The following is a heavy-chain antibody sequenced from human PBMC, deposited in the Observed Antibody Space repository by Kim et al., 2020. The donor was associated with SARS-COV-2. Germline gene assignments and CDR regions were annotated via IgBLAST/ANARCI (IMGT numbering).Heavy chain of an antibody. CDR1: GLTFSNAW. CDR2: IKSKTAGGAI. CDR3: ASGGF. V-gene: IGHV3-15*01. J-gene: IGHJ4*02. Sequence: GGSLRLSCAASGLTFSNAWMSWVRQAPGKGLEWVGRIKSKTAGGAIDYISPVKGRFTILRDDSKNMLYLQMDSLKTEDTAIYYCASGGFWGQGTLV.